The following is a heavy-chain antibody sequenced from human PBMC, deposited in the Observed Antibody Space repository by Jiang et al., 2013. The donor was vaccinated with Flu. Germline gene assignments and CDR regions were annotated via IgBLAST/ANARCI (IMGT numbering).Heavy chain of an antibody. V-gene: IGHV5-51*01. Sequence: SFTSYWIGWVRQMPGKGLEWMGIIYPGDSDTRYSPSFQGQVTISADKSISTAYLQWSSLKASDTAMYYCARVLERQRSDGFQHWGRGHPGHRLL. J-gene: IGHJ1*01. CDR3: ARVLERQRSDGFQH. D-gene: IGHD1-1*01. CDR2: IYPGDSDT. CDR1: SFTSYW.